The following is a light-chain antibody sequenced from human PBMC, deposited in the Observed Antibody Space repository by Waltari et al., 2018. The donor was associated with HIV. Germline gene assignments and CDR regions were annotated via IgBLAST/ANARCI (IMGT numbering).Light chain of an antibody. Sequence: DIVMTQSPDSLAVSLGERATINCKSSQRVLYRSNNKNSLAWYQQKPGQPPTLLISWASTRESGVPDRCSGSGSGTDFTHTISSLQAEDVAVYYGQKKYSTPPTFGQGTKLEIK. CDR1: QRVLYRSNNKNS. J-gene: IGKJ2*01. V-gene: IGKV4-1*01. CDR2: WAS. CDR3: QKKYSTPPT.